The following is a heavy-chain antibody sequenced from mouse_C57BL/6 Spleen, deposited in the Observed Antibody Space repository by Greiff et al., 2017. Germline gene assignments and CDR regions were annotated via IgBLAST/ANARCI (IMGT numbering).Heavy chain of an antibody. D-gene: IGHD2-1*01. Sequence: DVKLQESGEGLVKPGGSLKLSCAASGFTFSSYAMSWVRQTPEKRLEWVAYISSGGDYIYYADTVKGRFTISRDNARNTLYLQMSSLKSEDTAMYYCTSYGNYDYAMDYWGQGTSVTVSS. CDR3: TSYGNYDYAMDY. CDR2: ISSGGDYI. V-gene: IGHV5-9-1*02. J-gene: IGHJ4*01. CDR1: GFTFSSYA.